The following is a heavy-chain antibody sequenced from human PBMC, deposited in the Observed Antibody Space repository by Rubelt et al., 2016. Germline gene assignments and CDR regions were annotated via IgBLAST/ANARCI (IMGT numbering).Heavy chain of an antibody. D-gene: IGHD2-15*01. CDR3: ARASSDVVVVAANYGMDV. CDR2: INHSGST. CDR1: GGSFSGYY. J-gene: IGHJ6*02. V-gene: IGHV4-34*01. Sequence: QVQLQQWGAGLLKPSETLSLTCAVYGGSFSGYYWSWIRQPPGKGLEWIGEINHSGSTNYNPSLKIRVTISVDTSKNQCSRKLSSVTAADTAVYYCARASSDVVVVAANYGMDVWGQGTTVTVSS.